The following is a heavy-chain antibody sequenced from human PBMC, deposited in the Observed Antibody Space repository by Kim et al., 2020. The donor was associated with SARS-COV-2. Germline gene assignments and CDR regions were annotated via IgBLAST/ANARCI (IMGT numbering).Heavy chain of an antibody. Sequence: GGSLRLSCAASGFTVSSYYMSWFRQAPGEGLEWVSLIYANGNTYYADSVKGRFTFSRDSSKNTLSLQMSSLRAEDTAVYYCATDAYCDTSDCPASWGQGTLVTVSS. J-gene: IGHJ5*02. CDR1: GFTVSSYY. D-gene: IGHD3-16*01. CDR3: ATDAYCDTSDCPAS. V-gene: IGHV3-66*01. CDR2: IYANGNT.